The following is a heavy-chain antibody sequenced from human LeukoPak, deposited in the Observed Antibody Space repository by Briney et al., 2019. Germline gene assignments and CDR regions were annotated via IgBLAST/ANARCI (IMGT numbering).Heavy chain of an antibody. CDR1: GFTFSSYA. CDR2: ISSNGAGT. CDR3: ARDKGVGYYFDY. V-gene: IGHV3-64*01. Sequence: GGSLRLSCAASGFTFSSYAMHWVRQAPGKGLEYVSTISSNGAGTHYANSVKGRFTISRDNSKKMLYLQMASLRAEDIAVYYCARDKGVGYYFDYWGQGTPVTVSS. D-gene: IGHD3-3*01. J-gene: IGHJ4*02.